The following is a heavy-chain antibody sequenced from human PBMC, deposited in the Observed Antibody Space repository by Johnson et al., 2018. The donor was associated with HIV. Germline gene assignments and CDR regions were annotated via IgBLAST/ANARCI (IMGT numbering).Heavy chain of an antibody. CDR1: GFTFSNAW. CDR3: SVDAFDI. J-gene: IGHJ3*02. V-gene: IGHV3-15*01. CDR2: IKSKTDGGTT. Sequence: VQLVESGGGLVKPGGSIRLSCVASGFTFSNAWMSWVRQAPGKGLEWVGRIKSKTDGGTTDYAAPVKDRFTISRDDSKNTLYLQMNSLKTEDTAVYYCSVDAFDIWGQGTMVTVSS.